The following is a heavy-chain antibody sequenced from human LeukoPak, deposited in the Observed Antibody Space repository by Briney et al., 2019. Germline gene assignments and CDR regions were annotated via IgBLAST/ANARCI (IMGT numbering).Heavy chain of an antibody. V-gene: IGHV4-34*01. J-gene: IGHJ4*02. CDR2: INHSGST. D-gene: IGHD3-22*01. CDR1: GGSFSGYY. CDR3: ARGWYYDSSGLY. Sequence: SETLSLTCAVYGGSFSGYYWSWIRQPPGKGLEWIGEINHSGSTNYNPSLKSRVTISVDTSKNQFSLKLSSVTAADTAVYYCARGWYYDSSGLYWGQGTLVTVSS.